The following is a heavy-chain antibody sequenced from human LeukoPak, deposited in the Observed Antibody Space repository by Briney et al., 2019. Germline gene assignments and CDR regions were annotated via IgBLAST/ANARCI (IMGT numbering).Heavy chain of an antibody. D-gene: IGHD3-3*01. CDR2: IYYSGST. V-gene: IGHV4-39*01. J-gene: IGHJ5*02. CDR1: GGSISSSSYY. CDR3: ARQPGSFTYYDFWSGYYTLNWFDP. Sequence: SETLSLTCTVSGGSISSSSYYWGWIRQPPGKGLEWIGSIYYSGSTYYNPSIKSQVTISVDTSKNQFSLKLSSVTAADTAVYYCARQPGSFTYYDFWSGYYTLNWFDPWGQGTLVTVSS.